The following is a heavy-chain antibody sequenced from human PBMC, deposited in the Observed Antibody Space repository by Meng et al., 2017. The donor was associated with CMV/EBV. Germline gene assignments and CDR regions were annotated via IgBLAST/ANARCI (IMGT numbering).Heavy chain of an antibody. D-gene: IGHD6-13*01. CDR2: INPSGGST. V-gene: IGHV1-46*02. CDR1: GYFFNSYY. J-gene: IGHJ5*01. CDR3: ALAEYSSSLFDY. Sequence: VQVVQCGGEEKKGWALVEVSREASGYFFNSYYMQGGRQAPGQGVEWMGIINPSGGSTSYAQKFQGRVIMARDTSTSTVYMELSSLRSEDAALYYCALAEYSSSLFDYWGRGTPVTVSS.